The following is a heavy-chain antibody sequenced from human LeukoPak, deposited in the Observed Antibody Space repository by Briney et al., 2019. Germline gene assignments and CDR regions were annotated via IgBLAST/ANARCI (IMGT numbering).Heavy chain of an antibody. CDR1: GYTFTSYG. V-gene: IGHV1-18*01. CDR3: ARVIGYSSGWYEGGSFDY. D-gene: IGHD6-19*01. CDR2: ISAYNGNT. Sequence: ASVKVSCKASGYTFTSYGIGWVRQVPGQGLEWMGWISAYNGNTNYAQKLQGRVTMTTDTSTSTAYMELRSLRSDDTAVYYCARVIGYSSGWYEGGSFDYWGQGTLVTVSS. J-gene: IGHJ4*02.